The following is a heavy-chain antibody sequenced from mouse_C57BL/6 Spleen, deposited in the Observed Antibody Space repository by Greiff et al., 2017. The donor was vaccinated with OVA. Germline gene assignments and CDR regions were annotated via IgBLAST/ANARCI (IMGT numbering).Heavy chain of an antibody. CDR1: GFTFSDYG. CDR2: ISSGSSTI. V-gene: IGHV5-17*01. CDR3: ARPHYGNYGPYYYAMDY. D-gene: IGHD2-1*01. J-gene: IGHJ4*01. Sequence: EVKVVESGGGLVKPGGSLKLSCAASGFTFSDYGMHWVRQAPEKGLEWVAYISSGSSTIYYADTVKGRFTISRDNAKNTLFLQMTSLRSEDTAMYYCARPHYGNYGPYYYAMDYWGQGTSVTVSS.